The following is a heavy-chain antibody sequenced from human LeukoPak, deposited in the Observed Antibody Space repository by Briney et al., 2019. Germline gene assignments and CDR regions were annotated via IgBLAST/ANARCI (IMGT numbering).Heavy chain of an antibody. CDR2: ISNDERNK. CDR1: GFTFTNFA. Sequence: PGGSLRLSCAASGFTFTNFAMHWVRQAPGKGLEWVSVISNDERNKYYADSVKGRFTISRDNSKNTLYLQMNSLRAEDTAVYYCAKDFDSSGYYTNYFDYWGQGTLVTVSS. V-gene: IGHV3-30*04. CDR3: AKDFDSSGYYTNYFDY. J-gene: IGHJ4*02. D-gene: IGHD3-22*01.